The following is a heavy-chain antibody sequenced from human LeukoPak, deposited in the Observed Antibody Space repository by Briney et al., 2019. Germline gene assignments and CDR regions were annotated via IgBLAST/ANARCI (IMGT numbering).Heavy chain of an antibody. Sequence: PGGSLRLSCAASGFPLSIDGMHCVPQAPRKGLEWLAVVSYDGSNKYYAGSVKCRFTISRDNSKNTQSLQMNSLRAEDTAVYYCAQDRGLYYYGMDAWGQGTTVTTSS. CDR2: VSYDGSNK. J-gene: IGHJ6*02. CDR1: GFPLSIDG. CDR3: AQDRGLYYYGMDA. D-gene: IGHD3-10*01. V-gene: IGHV3-30*18.